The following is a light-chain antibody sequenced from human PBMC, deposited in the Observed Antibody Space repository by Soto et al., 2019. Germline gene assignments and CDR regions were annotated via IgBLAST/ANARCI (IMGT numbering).Light chain of an antibody. V-gene: IGLV2-14*03. CDR1: NSDIGGYNY. CDR2: DVS. Sequence: QSALTQPASVSGSPGQSITISCTGTNSDIGGYNYVSWYQQHPGKAPKLMIYDVSHRPSGVSYRFSGSKSGNTASLTISGLQAEDEGDYYCSSYTSRSTLGVFGGGTKLTVL. CDR3: SSYTSRSTLGV. J-gene: IGLJ2*01.